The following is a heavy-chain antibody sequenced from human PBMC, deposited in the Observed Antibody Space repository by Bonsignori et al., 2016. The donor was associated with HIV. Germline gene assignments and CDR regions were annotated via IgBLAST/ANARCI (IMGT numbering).Heavy chain of an antibody. CDR3: VRDDGYIYGHHWFDP. J-gene: IGHJ5*02. CDR1: GGIFSNYK. Sequence: QVQLVQSGAEVKKPGDSVKVSCKASGGIFSNYKISWVRRAPGQGLEWMGGESSLRFGVEQPTHRSFRARVTISADESTTTAHLEMSSLRSEDTGVYYCVRDDGYIYGHHWFDPWGQEPCHRLL. CDR2: ESSLRFGVE. D-gene: IGHD5-24*01. V-gene: IGHV1-69*13.